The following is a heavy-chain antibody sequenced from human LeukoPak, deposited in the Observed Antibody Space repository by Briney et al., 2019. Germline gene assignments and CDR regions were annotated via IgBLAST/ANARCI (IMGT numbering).Heavy chain of an antibody. D-gene: IGHD5-18*01. CDR3: ARGTVDTDDAFDI. Sequence: GASVKVSCKASGYTFTGYYMHWVRQAPGQGLEWMGWINPNSGGTNYAQKFQGWVTMTRDTSISTAYMELSRLRSDDTAVYYCARGTVDTDDAFDIWGQGTMVTVSS. CDR1: GYTFTGYY. V-gene: IGHV1-2*04. J-gene: IGHJ3*02. CDR2: INPNSGGT.